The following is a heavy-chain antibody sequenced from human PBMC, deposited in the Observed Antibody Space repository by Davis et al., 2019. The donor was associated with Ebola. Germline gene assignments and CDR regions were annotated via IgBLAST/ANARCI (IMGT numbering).Heavy chain of an antibody. D-gene: IGHD3-10*01. CDR2: IWYDGSKT. J-gene: IGHJ4*02. CDR1: GFIFKSYG. V-gene: IGHV3-33*03. CDR3: AKDDMVQGVRFFDN. Sequence: GESLKISCAASGFIFKSYGMHWVRQAPGKGLEWVAVIWYDGSKTYYADSVKGRFTISRDNSKNSLYLQMNSLRTEDTALYYCAKDDMVQGVRFFDNWGQGTLVTVSS.